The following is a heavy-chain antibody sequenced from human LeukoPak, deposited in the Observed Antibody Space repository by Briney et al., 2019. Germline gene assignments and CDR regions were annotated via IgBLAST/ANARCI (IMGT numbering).Heavy chain of an antibody. Sequence: PGGSLRLTCAASGFTFSCYEMNWVRQAPGKGLEWVSYISSSGSTTYYADSVKGRFTISRDNAKNSLYLQMNSLRAEDTAVYYCARVGLLWFGIDYWGQGTLVTVSS. V-gene: IGHV3-48*03. J-gene: IGHJ4*02. CDR1: GFTFSCYE. CDR3: ARVGLLWFGIDY. D-gene: IGHD3-10*01. CDR2: ISSSGSTT.